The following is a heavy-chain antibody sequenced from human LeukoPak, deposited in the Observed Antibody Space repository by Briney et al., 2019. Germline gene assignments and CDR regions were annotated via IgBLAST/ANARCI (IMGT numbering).Heavy chain of an antibody. D-gene: IGHD6-19*01. CDR1: GGTFSSYA. V-gene: IGHV1-69*13. Sequence: VKVSCKASGGTFSSYAISWVRQAPGQGLEWMGGIIPIFGTANYAQKFQGRVTITADKSTSTAYMELSSLRSEDTAVYYCARENSSGWYVAYYFDYWGQGTLVTVSS. J-gene: IGHJ4*02. CDR2: IIPIFGTA. CDR3: ARENSSGWYVAYYFDY.